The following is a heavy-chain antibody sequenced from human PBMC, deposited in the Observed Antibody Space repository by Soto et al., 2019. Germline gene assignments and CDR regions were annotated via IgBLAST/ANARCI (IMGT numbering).Heavy chain of an antibody. V-gene: IGHV4-34*01. CDR2: IHYTGKT. J-gene: IGHJ4*02. CDR3: VPFEASYTSGPQAEF. CDR1: GESFSAFY. D-gene: IGHD3-10*01. Sequence: SETLSLTCGFSGESFSAFYWNWIRQSPEKGLEWIADIHYTGKTNYNPSLKSRVTISMDTSKRQFSLKLTSVTAADTAVYYCVPFEASYTSGPQAEFWGQGTLVTVS.